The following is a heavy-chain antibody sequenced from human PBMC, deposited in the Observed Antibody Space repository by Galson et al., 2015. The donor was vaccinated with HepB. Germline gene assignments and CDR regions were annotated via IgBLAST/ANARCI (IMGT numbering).Heavy chain of an antibody. CDR2: VSAYNGDT. J-gene: IGHJ4*02. V-gene: IGHV1-18*01. Sequence: SVKVSCKASGYTFNSYGISWVRQAPGQGLEWMGWVSAYNGDTESAQTFQDRVIMTTDTSTTTAYLELRSLTSDDTAVYYCTKDRPFLSVAPTLYSFDHWGQGTLVTVSS. D-gene: IGHD5-12*01. CDR3: TKDRPFLSVAPTLYSFDH. CDR1: GYTFNSYG.